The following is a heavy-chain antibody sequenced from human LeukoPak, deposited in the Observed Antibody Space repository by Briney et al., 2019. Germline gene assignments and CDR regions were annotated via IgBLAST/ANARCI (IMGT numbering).Heavy chain of an antibody. V-gene: IGHV4-39*07. CDR1: GGSISSSSYY. J-gene: IGHJ4*02. Sequence: SETLSLTCTVSGGSISSSSYYWGWIRQPPGTGLEWIGSIYYSGSTYYNPSLKSRVTISVDTSKNQFSLKLSSVTAADTAVYYCARDSYSGYVHGSYYFDYWGQGTLVTVSS. CDR3: ARDSYSGYVHGSYYFDY. CDR2: IYYSGST. D-gene: IGHD5-12*01.